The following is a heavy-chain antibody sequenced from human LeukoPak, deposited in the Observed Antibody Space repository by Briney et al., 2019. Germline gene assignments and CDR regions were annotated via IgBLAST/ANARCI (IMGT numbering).Heavy chain of an antibody. Sequence: RXXPGQGGEXRGWINPNSGGTNYAQKFQCRVTMTRDTSISTAYMELSRLRSDDTAVYYCARVGAMTEAAYWYFDLWGRGTLVTVSS. J-gene: IGHJ2*01. CDR3: ARVGAMTEAAYWYFDL. V-gene: IGHV1-2*02. CDR2: INPNSGGT. D-gene: IGHD2-2*01.